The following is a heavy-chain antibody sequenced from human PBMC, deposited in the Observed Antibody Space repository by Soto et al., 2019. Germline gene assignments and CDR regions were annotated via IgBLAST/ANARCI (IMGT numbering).Heavy chain of an antibody. CDR1: GFTFSSYS. CDR2: ISSSSSYI. V-gene: IGHV3-21*01. D-gene: IGHD3-3*01. CDR3: AGGLRFLEWQPY. Sequence: KPGGSLRLSCAASGFTFSSYSMNWVRQAPGKGLEWVSSISSSSSYIYYADSVKGRFTISRDNAKNSLYLQMNSLRAEDTAVYYCAGGLRFLEWQPYWGQGTLVTVSS. J-gene: IGHJ4*02.